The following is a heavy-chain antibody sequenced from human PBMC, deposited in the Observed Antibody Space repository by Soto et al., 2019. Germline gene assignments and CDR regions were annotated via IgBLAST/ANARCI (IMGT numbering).Heavy chain of an antibody. CDR2: ISGSGGST. CDR1: GFTFSSYA. Sequence: GGSLRLSCAASGFTFSSYAMSWVRQAPGKGLEWVSAISGSGGSTYYADSVKGRVTMTRDISISTAYMELSSLRSDDTAVYYCASPTLASGYTWFAYWGQGTLVTVS. J-gene: IGHJ4*02. D-gene: IGHD3-22*01. CDR3: ASPTLASGYTWFAY. V-gene: IGHV3-23*01.